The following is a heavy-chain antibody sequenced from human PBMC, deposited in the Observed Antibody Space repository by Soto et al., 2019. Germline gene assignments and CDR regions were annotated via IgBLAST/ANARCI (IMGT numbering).Heavy chain of an antibody. CDR1: GGTFSNYA. CDR2: IIPIFGTT. J-gene: IGHJ5*02. V-gene: IGHV1-69*15. CDR3: AKDGGADGYFGNWLDP. Sequence: QVHLVQSGAEVKKPGSSVNVSCKASGGTFSNYAITWVRQAPGQGLEWVGRIIPIFGTTNVAQKFQGRVTETADESTTTTYMELCGLRSEYTAVYYCAKDGGADGYFGNWLDPWGQGTLVTVSS. D-gene: IGHD5-18*01.